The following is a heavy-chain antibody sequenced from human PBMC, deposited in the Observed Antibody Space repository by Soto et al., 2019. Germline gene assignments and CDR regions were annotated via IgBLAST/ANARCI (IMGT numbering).Heavy chain of an antibody. D-gene: IGHD5-12*01. J-gene: IGHJ3*02. CDR1: GFPFTTAW. Sequence: EGQLVQSGGRVVTPGGSLRLSSVASGFPFTTAWMTWVREAPGKGLEWVGRIRSKTSSETREYAAPVKGRFTISRDDSKNMLYLEMNSLKIEDTGVYYCTTDGFSGIVGIWGQGTMVTVSS. CDR2: IRSKTSSETR. CDR3: TTDGFSGIVGI. V-gene: IGHV3-15*01.